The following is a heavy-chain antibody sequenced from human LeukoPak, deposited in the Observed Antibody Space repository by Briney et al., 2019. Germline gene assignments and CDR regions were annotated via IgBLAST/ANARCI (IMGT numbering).Heavy chain of an antibody. Sequence: PGGSLRLSCAASGFTFSSYAMNWVRQAPGKGLEWVANIKQDGSEKYYVDSVKGRFTISRGNAKNSLYLQMNSLRAEDTAVYYCARDSSTPGYWGQGTLVTVSS. D-gene: IGHD6-13*01. CDR1: GFTFSSYA. J-gene: IGHJ4*02. V-gene: IGHV3-7*01. CDR2: IKQDGSEK. CDR3: ARDSSTPGY.